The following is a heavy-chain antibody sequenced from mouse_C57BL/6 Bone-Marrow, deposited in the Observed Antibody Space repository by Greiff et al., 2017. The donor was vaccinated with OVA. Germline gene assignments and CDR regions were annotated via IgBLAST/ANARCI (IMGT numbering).Heavy chain of an antibody. CDR1: GYTFTSYG. V-gene: IGHV1-81*01. J-gene: IGHJ3*01. D-gene: IGHD1-1*01. CDR3: ARSGITTVVEGAWFAY. Sequence: QVQLQQSGAELARPGASVKLSCKASGYTFTSYGISWVKQRPGQGLEWIGEIYPRSGNTYYNEKFKGKATLTADKSSSTAYMELRSLTSEDSAVYFCARSGITTVVEGAWFAYWGQGTLVTVSA. CDR2: IYPRSGNT.